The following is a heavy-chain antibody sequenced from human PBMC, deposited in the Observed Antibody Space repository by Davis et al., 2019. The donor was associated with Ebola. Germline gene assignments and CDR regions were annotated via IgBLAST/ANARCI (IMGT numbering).Heavy chain of an antibody. CDR1: GYTFTSYD. V-gene: IGHV1-8*01. CDR2: MNPNSGNT. CDR3: ARVGVVPAALYYYYGMDV. J-gene: IGHJ6*02. Sequence: SVKVSCKASGYTFTSYDINWVRQATGQGLEWMGWMNPNSGNTGYAQKFQGRVTMTRNTSISTAYMELSRLGSDDTAVYYCARVGVVPAALYYYYGMDVWGQGTTVTVSS. D-gene: IGHD2-2*01.